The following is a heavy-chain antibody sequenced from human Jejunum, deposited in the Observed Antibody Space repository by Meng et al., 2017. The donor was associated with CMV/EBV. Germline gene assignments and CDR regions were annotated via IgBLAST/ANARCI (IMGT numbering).Heavy chain of an antibody. J-gene: IGHJ4*02. CDR2: INAYNGDT. Sequence: QVWVEREGGGVKQPGANGKLSSKASGYTFPDRGTTWVRQAPGQGLEWMGGINAYNGDTNNAQTLQGRVTMTTDTSTSTAYMERRSLGSDDTAVYYGARVEVGITSGDYWGQGTLVTVSS. CDR3: ARVEVGITSGDY. D-gene: IGHD1-26*01. CDR1: GYTFPDRG. V-gene: IGHV1-18*01.